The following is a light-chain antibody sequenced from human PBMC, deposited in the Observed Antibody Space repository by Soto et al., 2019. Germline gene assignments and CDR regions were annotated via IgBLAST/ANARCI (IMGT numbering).Light chain of an antibody. CDR3: GADHGSGSNFVV. J-gene: IGLJ2*01. Sequence: QSVLTQPPSASASLGASVTLTCTLSSGYSNNKVDWYQQRPGKGPRFVMRVGTGGIVGSKGDGIPDRFSVLGSGLNRYLTIKNIQEEDESNYHCGADHGSGSNFVVFGGGTKL. CDR2: VGTGGIVG. CDR1: SGYSNNK. V-gene: IGLV9-49*01.